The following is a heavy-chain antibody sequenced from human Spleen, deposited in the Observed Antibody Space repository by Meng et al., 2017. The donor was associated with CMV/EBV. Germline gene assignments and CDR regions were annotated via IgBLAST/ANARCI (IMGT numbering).Heavy chain of an antibody. CDR2: IYTCGST. V-gene: IGHV3-53*01. CDR1: GLTVSSNY. J-gene: IGHJ6*02. Sequence: GESLKISCVSSGLTVSSNYMSWVRQAPGKGLEWVSLIYTCGSTYDADSVKGRFTISRDNSKNTLYLQMNSLRAEDTAVYYCAKGRNSSSPSSYGMDVWGQGTTVTVSS. CDR3: AKGRNSSSPSSYGMDV. D-gene: IGHD2-2*01.